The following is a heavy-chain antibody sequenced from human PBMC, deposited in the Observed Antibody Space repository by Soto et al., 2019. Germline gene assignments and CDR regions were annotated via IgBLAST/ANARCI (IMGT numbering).Heavy chain of an antibody. CDR2: ISSSGSTI. CDR3: ARDRTVIIFDY. Sequence: PGGSLRLSCAASGFTFSSYEMNWVRQAPGKGLEWVSYISSSGSTIYYADSVKGRFTISRDNAKNSLYLQMNSLRAEDTAVYYCARDRTVIIFDYWGQGTLVTVSS. V-gene: IGHV3-48*03. J-gene: IGHJ4*02. CDR1: GFTFSSYE. D-gene: IGHD2-21*01.